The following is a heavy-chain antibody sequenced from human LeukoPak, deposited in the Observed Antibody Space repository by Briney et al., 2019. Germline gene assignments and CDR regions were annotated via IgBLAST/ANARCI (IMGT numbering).Heavy chain of an antibody. V-gene: IGHV3-11*06. CDR2: ISSSGSYT. Sequence: MAGGSLRLSCAASGFIFSDYYMTWIRQAPGKGLEFISFISSSGSYTNSADSVKGRFTISRDNAKNSLYLQMNSLRDEDTAVYYCARAQDPTILSYFDYWGQGTLVTVSS. CDR1: GFIFSDYY. J-gene: IGHJ4*02. CDR3: ARAQDPTILSYFDY. D-gene: IGHD5-24*01.